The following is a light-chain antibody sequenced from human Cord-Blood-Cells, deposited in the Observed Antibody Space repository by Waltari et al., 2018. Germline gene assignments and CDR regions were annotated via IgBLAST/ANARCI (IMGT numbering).Light chain of an antibody. V-gene: IGKV1-39*01. CDR2: AAS. J-gene: IGKJ5*01. CDR3: QQCYSTPRT. CDR1: QSISSY. Sequence: IQMTQSPSSLSASVGDRVTITCRRSQSISSYLNWYQQKPGKAPKLLIYAASTLQSGVPSRFSGSGSGTDFTLTISSLQSEDFATYYCQQCYSTPRTFGQGTRLEIK.